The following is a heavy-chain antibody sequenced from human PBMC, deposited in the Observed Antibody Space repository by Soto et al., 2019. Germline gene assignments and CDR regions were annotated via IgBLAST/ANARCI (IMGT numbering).Heavy chain of an antibody. J-gene: IGHJ4*02. V-gene: IGHV1-18*01. CDR3: ARHTPAISISDH. Sequence: ASVKVSCKASGYTFTSYGISWVRQAPGQGLEWMGWISAYNGNTNYAQKLQGRVTMTTDTSTSTVYMEVRSLRPDDTAVYYCARHTPAISISDHWGQGTLVTVSS. D-gene: IGHD2-15*01. CDR1: GYTFTSYG. CDR2: ISAYNGNT.